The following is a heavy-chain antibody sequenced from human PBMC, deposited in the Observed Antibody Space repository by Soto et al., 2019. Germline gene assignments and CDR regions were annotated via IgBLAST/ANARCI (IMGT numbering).Heavy chain of an antibody. CDR1: GGSISSYY. CDR2: IYHSGST. Sequence: PSETLSLTCTVSGGSISSYYWSWIRQPPGKGLEWIGYIYHSGSTYYNPSLKSRVTISVDRSKNQFSLKLSSVTAADTAVYFCARYSPPKKSYDSNPGWFDPWGQGILVTVSS. CDR3: ARYSPPKKSYDSNPGWFDP. V-gene: IGHV4-59*01. D-gene: IGHD3-22*01. J-gene: IGHJ5*02.